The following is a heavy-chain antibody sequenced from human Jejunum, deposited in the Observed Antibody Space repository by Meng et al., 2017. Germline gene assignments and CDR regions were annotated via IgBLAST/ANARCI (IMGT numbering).Heavy chain of an antibody. J-gene: IGHJ5*02. CDR2: ISHTGRI. D-gene: IGHD2/OR15-2a*01. Sequence: VQLPESGPGLVKPSGTLSLTCAVSGGSISNNNWWSWVRQPPGKGLEWIGEISHTGRINYNPSLKSRVTMSLDKSKNQFSLDLTSVTGADTAVYYCARDLLDPNIAATGWFDPWGQGTLVTVSS. CDR3: ARDLLDPNIAATGWFDP. V-gene: IGHV4-4*02. CDR1: GGSISNNNW.